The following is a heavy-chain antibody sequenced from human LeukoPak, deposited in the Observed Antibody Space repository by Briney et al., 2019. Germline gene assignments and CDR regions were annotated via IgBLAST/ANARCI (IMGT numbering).Heavy chain of an antibody. CDR1: GGSFSGYY. CDR2: INHSGST. D-gene: IGHD3-16*01. V-gene: IGHV4-34*01. J-gene: IGHJ4*02. Sequence: PSETLSLTCAVYGGSFSGYYWSWIRQPPGKGLEWIGEINHSGSTNYNPSLKSRVTISVDTSKNQFSLKLSSVTAADTAVYYCAGSYVRYYSDYWGQGTLVTVSS. CDR3: AGSYVRYYSDY.